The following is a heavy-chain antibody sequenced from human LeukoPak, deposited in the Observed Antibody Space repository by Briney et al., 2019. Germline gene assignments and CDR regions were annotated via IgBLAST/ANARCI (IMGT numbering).Heavy chain of an antibody. CDR3: ARIKGREPLDYMDV. V-gene: IGHV1-2*02. J-gene: IGHJ6*03. D-gene: IGHD1-26*01. CDR1: GYTFTGYY. CDR2: INPNSGGT. Sequence: ASVKVTCKASGYTFTGYYMHWVRQAPGQGLEWMGWINPNSGGTNYAQKFQGRVTMTRDTSISTAYMELSRLRSDDTAVYYCARIKGREPLDYMDVWGKGTTVTVSS.